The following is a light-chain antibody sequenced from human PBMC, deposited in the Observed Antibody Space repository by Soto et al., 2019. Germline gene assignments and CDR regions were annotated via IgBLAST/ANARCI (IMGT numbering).Light chain of an antibody. CDR2: DVT. CDR3: SSYTISGTPYV. V-gene: IGLV2-14*01. J-gene: IGLJ1*01. CDR1: SSDVGGYNY. Sequence: QPVLTQPASVSGSAVDSISIFYTGTSSDVGGYNYVSWYQQHPGKAPKLLIYDVTNRPSGVSNRFSGSKSGNTASLTISELQAEDEDDYYCSSYTISGTPYVFGTGTKVTVL.